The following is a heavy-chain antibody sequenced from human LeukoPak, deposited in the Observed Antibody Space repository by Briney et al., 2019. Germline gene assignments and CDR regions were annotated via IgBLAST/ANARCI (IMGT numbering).Heavy chain of an antibody. Sequence: PGGSLRLSCAASGFTFSSYGMHWVRQAPGKGLEWVAVIWYDGSNKYYADSVKGRFTISRDNSKNTLYLQMNSLRAEDTAVYYCARGVFSDYGDRYYGMDVWGQGTTVTVSS. CDR3: ARGVFSDYGDRYYGMDV. J-gene: IGHJ6*02. V-gene: IGHV3-33*01. CDR2: IWYDGSNK. D-gene: IGHD4-17*01. CDR1: GFTFSSYG.